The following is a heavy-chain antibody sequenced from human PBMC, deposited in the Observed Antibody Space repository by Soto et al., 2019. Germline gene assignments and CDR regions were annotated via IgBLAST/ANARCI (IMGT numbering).Heavy chain of an antibody. CDR3: ARDLRYSKRYYYYGMDV. J-gene: IGHJ6*02. V-gene: IGHV1-18*01. D-gene: IGHD4-4*01. CDR1: GYTFTSYG. Sequence: ASVKVSCKASGYTFTSYGISWVRQAPGQGLEWMGWISAYNGNTNYAQKLQGRVTMTTDTSTSTAYMELRSLRSDDTAVYYCARDLRYSKRYYYYGMDVWGQRTTVTVSS. CDR2: ISAYNGNT.